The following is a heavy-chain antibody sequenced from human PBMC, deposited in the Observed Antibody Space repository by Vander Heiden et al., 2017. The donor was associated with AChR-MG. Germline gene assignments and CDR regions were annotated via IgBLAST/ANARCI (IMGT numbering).Heavy chain of an antibody. J-gene: IGHJ3*02. V-gene: IGHV5-51*01. D-gene: IGHD4-17*01. CDR3: ARQSKDGYGDPGAFDI. Sequence: EVQLVQSGAEVKKPGESLKISCTGSGYSFTSYWIGGVRQMPGKGLEWMGIIYPGDSDTRYSPSFQGQVTISADKSISTAYLQWSSLKASDTAMYYCARQSKDGYGDPGAFDIWGQGTMVTVSS. CDR1: GYSFTSYW. CDR2: IYPGDSDT.